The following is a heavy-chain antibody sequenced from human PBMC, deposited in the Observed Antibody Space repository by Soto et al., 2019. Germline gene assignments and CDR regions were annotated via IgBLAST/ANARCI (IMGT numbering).Heavy chain of an antibody. V-gene: IGHV3-23*01. CDR1: GFTFSSYA. Sequence: EVQLLESGGGLVQPGGSLRLSCAASGFTFSSYAMNWVRQAPGKGLEWVSVISGSGGSTYYADSVKGRFTISRDNSKNTLYLQMNSLRAEDTVVYYCSSGSSGWDFDYLGQGTLVTVSS. CDR2: ISGSGGST. CDR3: SSGSSGWDFDY. D-gene: IGHD6-19*01. J-gene: IGHJ4*02.